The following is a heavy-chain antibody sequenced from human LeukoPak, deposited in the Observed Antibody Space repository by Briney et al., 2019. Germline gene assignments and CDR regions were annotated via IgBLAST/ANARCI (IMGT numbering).Heavy chain of an antibody. Sequence: KPGGPLRLSCAASGFTFSSYSMNWVRQAPGKGLEWVSSISSSSSYIYYADSVKGRFTISRDNAKNSLYLQMNSLRAEDTAVYYCARDRDGYNSDYWGQGTLATVSS. D-gene: IGHD5-24*01. V-gene: IGHV3-21*01. CDR3: ARDRDGYNSDY. CDR2: ISSSSSYI. J-gene: IGHJ4*02. CDR1: GFTFSSYS.